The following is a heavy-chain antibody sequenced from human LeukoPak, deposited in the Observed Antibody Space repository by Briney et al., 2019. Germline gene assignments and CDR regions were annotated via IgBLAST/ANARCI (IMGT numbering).Heavy chain of an antibody. CDR2: IYTSGST. V-gene: IGHV4-61*02. D-gene: IGHD3-10*01. J-gene: IGHJ4*02. Sequence: SETLSLTCTVSGGSISSGSYYWSWIRQPAGKGLEWIGRIYTSGSTNYNPSLKSRVTISVDTSKNQFSLKLSSVTAADTAVYYCARLRGVSPPRWGQGTLVTVSS. CDR1: GGSISSGSYY. CDR3: ARLRGVSPPR.